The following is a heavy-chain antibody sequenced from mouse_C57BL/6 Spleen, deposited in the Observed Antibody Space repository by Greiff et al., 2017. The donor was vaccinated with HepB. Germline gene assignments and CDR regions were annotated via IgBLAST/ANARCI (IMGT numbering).Heavy chain of an antibody. V-gene: IGHV1-9*01. J-gene: IGHJ1*03. CDR1: GYTFTGYW. CDR2: ILPGSGST. D-gene: IGHD2-1*01. Sequence: VMLVESGAELMKPGASVKLSCKATGYTFTGYWIEWVKQRPGHGLEWIGEILPGSGSTNYNEKFKGKATFTADTSSNTAYMQLSSLTTEDSAIYSCARRGNYLLWYFDVWGTGTTVTVAS. CDR3: ARRGNYLLWYFDV.